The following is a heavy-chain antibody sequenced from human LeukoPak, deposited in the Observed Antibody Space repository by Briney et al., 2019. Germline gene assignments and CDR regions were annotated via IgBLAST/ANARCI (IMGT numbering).Heavy chain of an antibody. CDR3: ARDGGFQLFEY. V-gene: IGHV3-7*01. J-gene: IGHJ4*02. CDR1: GLTYGNYW. Sequence: PGGTLRLSCAASGLTYGNYWMTWVRQAPGKGLEWLAHIKEDGSETAYVDPLRGRFTLSRDNAKNALYLQMTSLSDEDKAVYYCARDGGFQLFEYWGQGTLVSV. CDR2: IKEDGSET. D-gene: IGHD3-16*01.